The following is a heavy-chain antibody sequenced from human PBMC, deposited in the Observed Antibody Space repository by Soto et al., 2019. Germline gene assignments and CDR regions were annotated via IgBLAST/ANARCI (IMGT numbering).Heavy chain of an antibody. V-gene: IGHV3-30*18. CDR2: ISYDGSNK. J-gene: IGHJ4*02. CDR1: GFTFSSYG. Sequence: GGSLRLSCAASGFTFSSYGMHWVRQAPGKGLEWVAVISYDGSNKYYADSVKGRFTISRDNSKNTLYLQMNSLRAEDTAVYYCAKDQYSSGWYGVYWGQGTLVTVSS. D-gene: IGHD6-19*01. CDR3: AKDQYSSGWYGVY.